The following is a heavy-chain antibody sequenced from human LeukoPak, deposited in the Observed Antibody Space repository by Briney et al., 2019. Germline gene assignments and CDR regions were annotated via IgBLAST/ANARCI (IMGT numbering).Heavy chain of an antibody. J-gene: IGHJ4*02. CDR2: IYYSGST. CDR3: ARRYQLLYGHIAARSPFDY. V-gene: IGHV4-39*07. Sequence: SETLSLTCTVSGGSISSTTYYWGWIRQPPGKGLEWIGCIYYSGSTYYNPSLKSRVTISVDTSKNQFSLKLSSVTAADTAVYYCARRYQLLYGHIAARSPFDYWGQGTLVTVSS. D-gene: IGHD2-2*02. CDR1: GGSISSTTYY.